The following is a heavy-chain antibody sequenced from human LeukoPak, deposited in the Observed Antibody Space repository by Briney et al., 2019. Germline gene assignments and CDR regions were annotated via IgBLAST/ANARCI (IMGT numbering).Heavy chain of an antibody. CDR2: ISSNGGST. CDR3: ARVGSSS. V-gene: IGHV3-64*01. CDR1: GFTFSSYA. D-gene: IGHD6-13*01. Sequence: PGGSLRLSCAASGFTFSSYAMHWVRQAPGKGLEYVSAISSNGGSTYYANSVKGRFTISRGNSKNTLYLQMGSLRAEDMAVYYCARVGSSSWGQGTLITVSS. J-gene: IGHJ4*02.